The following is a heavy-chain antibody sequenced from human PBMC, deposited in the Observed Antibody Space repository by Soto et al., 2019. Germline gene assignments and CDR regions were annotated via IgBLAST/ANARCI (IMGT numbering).Heavy chain of an antibody. CDR3: ARDHNRRVIAARPMWFDP. J-gene: IGHJ5*02. CDR1: GGTFSSYA. Sequence: QVQLVQSGAEVKKPGSSVKVSCKASGGTFSSYAISCLRQAPGQGLEWMGGIITIFGTANYAQKFQGRVTITADESTRKAYMELSSLRSEDPAVYYCARDHNRRVIAARPMWFDPWGQGTLVTVSS. CDR2: IITIFGTA. D-gene: IGHD6-6*01. V-gene: IGHV1-69*01.